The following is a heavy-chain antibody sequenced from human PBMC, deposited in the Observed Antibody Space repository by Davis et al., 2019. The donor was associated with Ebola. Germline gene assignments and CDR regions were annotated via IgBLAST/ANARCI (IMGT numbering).Heavy chain of an antibody. J-gene: IGHJ3*02. V-gene: IGHV5-51*01. CDR2: IFPGDSDT. Sequence: GESLKIPCKGPGYNFANYWIVWVRQLPGKGLECMGIIFPGDSDTRYSPSFQGQVTISADKSISTAYLQWSSLKASDTAMYYCASLRRTITGMDDGFDIWGQGTMVTVSS. CDR1: GYNFANYW. CDR3: ASLRRTITGMDDGFDI. D-gene: IGHD1-20*01.